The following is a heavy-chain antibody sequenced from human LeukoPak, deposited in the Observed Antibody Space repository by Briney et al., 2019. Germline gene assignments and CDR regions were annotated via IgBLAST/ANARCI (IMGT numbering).Heavy chain of an antibody. D-gene: IGHD3-10*01. CDR3: AKSHYGSGSYYYY. CDR1: GFTFSSYA. CDR2: ISGSGGST. J-gene: IGHJ4*02. Sequence: PGGSLRLSCAASGFTFSSYAMSWVRQAPGKGLEWVSAISGSGGSTYYANSVKGRFTISRDNSKNTLYLQMNSLRAEDTAVYYCAKSHYGSGSYYYYWGQGTLVTVSS. V-gene: IGHV3-23*01.